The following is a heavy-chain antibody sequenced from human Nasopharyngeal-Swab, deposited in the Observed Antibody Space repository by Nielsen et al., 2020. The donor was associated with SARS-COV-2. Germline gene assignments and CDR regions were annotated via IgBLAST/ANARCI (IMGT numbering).Heavy chain of an antibody. J-gene: IGHJ4*02. CDR1: RLTFSRWP. D-gene: IGHD2-15*01. V-gene: IGHV3-30*03. Sequence: GGSLRLSCVASRLTFSRWPMHWVRQAPGKGLEWVTVISSDGSDKQYVDSVKGRFTISRDNSKNTLYLQVKSLRADDTGVYYCASLRADTPDFAYLGQGTLVTVSS. CDR3: ASLRADTPDFAY. CDR2: ISSDGSDK.